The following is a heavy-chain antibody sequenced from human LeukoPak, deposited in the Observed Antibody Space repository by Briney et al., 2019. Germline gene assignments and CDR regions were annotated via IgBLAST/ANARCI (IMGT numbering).Heavy chain of an antibody. D-gene: IGHD3-9*01. CDR1: ACIFSNYS. CDR3: PKSGDYYILTGYYDSDY. Sequence: PGGRLLLPCAGTACIFSNYSVRWVGQPTGREREGVAAMGGRDSDTYNADSVRDRLTVSSDNPKNTQYLQTNHLRAKNTAVSSFPKSGDYYILTGYYDSDYWGQGTLVTVSS. CDR2: MGGRDSDT. V-gene: IGHV3-23*01. J-gene: IGHJ4*02.